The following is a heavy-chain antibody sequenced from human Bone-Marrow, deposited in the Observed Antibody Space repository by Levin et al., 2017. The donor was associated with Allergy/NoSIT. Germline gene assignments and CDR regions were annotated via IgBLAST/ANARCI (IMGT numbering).Heavy chain of an antibody. V-gene: IGHV3-21*01. CDR3: ARRNDFWSRTHGGYYFFMDV. Sequence: GESLKISCAASGFSFNNYTMNWVRQAPGKGLEWVSSISGSSSYITFSDSVKGRLTISRDHAKNSLYPQMNNLRAEDTAVYSCARRNDFWSRTHGGYYFFMDVWGKGTTVTVSS. CDR1: GFSFNNYT. D-gene: IGHD3-3*01. CDR2: ISGSSSYI. J-gene: IGHJ6*03.